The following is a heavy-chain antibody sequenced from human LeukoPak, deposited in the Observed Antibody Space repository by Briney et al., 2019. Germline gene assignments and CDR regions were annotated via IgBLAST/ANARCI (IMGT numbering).Heavy chain of an antibody. J-gene: IGHJ3*02. CDR1: GGSISSYY. CDR2: IYTSGST. V-gene: IGHV4-4*07. CDR3: ARGKKNGSLRTFDI. Sequence: SETLSLTCTVSGGSISSYYWSWIRQPAGKGLEWIGRIYTSGSTNYNPSLKSRVTMSVDTSKNQFSLKLSSVTAADTAVYYCARGKKNGSLRTFDIWGQGTMVTVSS. D-gene: IGHD1-14*01.